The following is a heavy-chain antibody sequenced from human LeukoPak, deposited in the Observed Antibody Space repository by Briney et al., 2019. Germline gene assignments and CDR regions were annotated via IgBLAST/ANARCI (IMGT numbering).Heavy chain of an antibody. Sequence: PSETLSLTCTVSGGFISSSSYYWAWIRQPPAKGLEWIGSHYYSGSHYYNPSLKRRVTISVQISMNQYSLNLTALPAADSALSLCARGPVADVCGKGTTVTVSS. CDR2: HYYSGSH. CDR3: ARGPVADV. D-gene: IGHD2-21*01. V-gene: IGHV4-39*01. J-gene: IGHJ6*04. CDR1: GGFISSSSYY.